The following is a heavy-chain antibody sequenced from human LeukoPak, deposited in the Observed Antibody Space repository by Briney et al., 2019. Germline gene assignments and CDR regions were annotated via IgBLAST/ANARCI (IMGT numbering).Heavy chain of an antibody. J-gene: IGHJ3*02. CDR3: ATALVVTRAAFDI. D-gene: IGHD2-21*02. CDR2: INHSGST. Sequence: SETLSLTCAVYGGSFSGYYWSWIRQPPGKGLEWIGEINHSGSTNYNPSLKSRVTISVDTSKNQFSLKLTSVTAADTAVYYCATALVVTRAAFDIWGQGTMVTVSS. CDR1: GGSFSGYY. V-gene: IGHV4-34*01.